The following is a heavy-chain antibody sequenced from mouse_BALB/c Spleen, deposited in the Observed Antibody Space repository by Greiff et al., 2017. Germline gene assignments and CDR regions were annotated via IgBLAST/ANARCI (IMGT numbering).Heavy chain of an antibody. Sequence: QVQLKESGPGILQPSQTLSLTCSFSGFSLSTSGMGVSWIRQPSGKGLEWLAHIYWDDDKRYNPSLKSRLTISKDTSRNQVFLKITSVDTADTATYYCARRRVPYAMDYWGQGTSVTVSS. CDR2: IYWDDDK. D-gene: IGHD2-14*01. J-gene: IGHJ4*01. CDR3: ARRRVPYAMDY. CDR1: GFSLSTSGMG. V-gene: IGHV8-12*01.